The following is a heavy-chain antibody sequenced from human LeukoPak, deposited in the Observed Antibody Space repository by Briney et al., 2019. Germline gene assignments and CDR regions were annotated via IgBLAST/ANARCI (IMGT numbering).Heavy chain of an antibody. CDR3: ARDRVGATLVGRRENYYYMDV. D-gene: IGHD1-26*01. Sequence: ASVKVSCKASGYSFSDYAITWVRQVPGQGLEWMGWISPKSADTHLAQKLQGRVTMTTDTSTSTAYMELRSLRSDDTAVYYCARDRVGATLVGRRENYYYMDVWGKGTTVTVSS. V-gene: IGHV1-18*01. CDR1: GYSFSDYA. J-gene: IGHJ6*03. CDR2: ISPKSADT.